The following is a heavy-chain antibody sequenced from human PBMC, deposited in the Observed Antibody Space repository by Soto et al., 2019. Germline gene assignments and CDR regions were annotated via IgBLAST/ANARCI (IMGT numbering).Heavy chain of an antibody. Sequence: PGESLKISCQGSGYSFANYWIGWVRQKPGKGLEWMGIIYPGDSDTRYSPSFQGHVTISADKSLNTAHLQWSSLRASDTAIYYCARAPSHGWFQHLDYWGQGTLVTVSS. CDR1: GYSFANYW. CDR2: IYPGDSDT. D-gene: IGHD6-19*01. CDR3: ARAPSHGWFQHLDY. J-gene: IGHJ4*02. V-gene: IGHV5-51*01.